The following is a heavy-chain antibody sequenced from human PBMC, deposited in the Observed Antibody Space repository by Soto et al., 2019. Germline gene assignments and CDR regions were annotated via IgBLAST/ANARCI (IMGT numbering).Heavy chain of an antibody. D-gene: IGHD2-21*01. CDR2: INPSGGST. CDR3: ATAGMWFDY. J-gene: IGHJ4*02. CDR1: GYTFTSYY. V-gene: IGHV1-46*01. Sequence: ASVKVSCKASGYTFTSYYMHWVRQAPGQGLEWMGIINPSGGSTSYAQKFQGRVTMTRDTSTGTVYMELSSLRPEDTAVYYCATAGMWFDYWGQGTLVTVSS.